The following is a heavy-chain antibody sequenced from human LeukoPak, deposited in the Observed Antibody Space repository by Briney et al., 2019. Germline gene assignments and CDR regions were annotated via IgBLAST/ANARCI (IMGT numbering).Heavy chain of an antibody. Sequence: GGSLRLSGAALGLTFRNYAIGWVGQAPGKALQWVSAISGGGVNTSYAASVRGRFTISRDNSRSTLYLQMSRLRAEDTALYYCAKPYGTDCGGDCYFDYWGQGTLVSVSS. J-gene: IGHJ4*02. D-gene: IGHD2-21*02. CDR2: ISGGGVNT. CDR3: AKPYGTDCGGDCYFDY. CDR1: GLTFRNYA. V-gene: IGHV3-23*01.